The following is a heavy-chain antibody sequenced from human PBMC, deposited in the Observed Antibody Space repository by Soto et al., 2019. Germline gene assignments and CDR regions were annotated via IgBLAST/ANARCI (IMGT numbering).Heavy chain of an antibody. Sequence: QVQLQESGPGLLKPSETLSRTCTVSGGSISSYFYIWVRQPPGKGLEWIGSVYYTGTTDYNPSLKSRVTISVDTSKTQFSLYLRSVTAADTAVYYCARDLAAVPRAFDYWGRGTLVTVSS. CDR2: VYYTGTT. D-gene: IGHD6-13*01. CDR1: GGSISSYF. J-gene: IGHJ4*02. V-gene: IGHV4-59*01. CDR3: ARDLAAVPRAFDY.